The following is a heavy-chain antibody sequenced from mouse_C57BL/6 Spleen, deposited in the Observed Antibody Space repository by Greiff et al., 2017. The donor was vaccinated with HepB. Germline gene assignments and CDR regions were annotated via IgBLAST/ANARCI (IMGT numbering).Heavy chain of an antibody. CDR1: GYSITSGYY. V-gene: IGHV3-6*01. J-gene: IGHJ4*01. D-gene: IGHD1-1*01. CDR3: ARIYYYGSSRYYYAMDY. Sequence: EVQLQQSGPGLVKPSQSLSLTCSVTGYSITSGYYWNWIRQFPGNKLEWMGYISYDGSNNYNPSLKNRISITRDTSKNQFFLKLNSVTTEDTATYYCARIYYYGSSRYYYAMDYWGQGTSVTVSS. CDR2: ISYDGSN.